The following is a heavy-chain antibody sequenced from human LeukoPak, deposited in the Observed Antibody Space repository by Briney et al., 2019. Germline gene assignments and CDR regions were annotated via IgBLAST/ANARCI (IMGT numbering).Heavy chain of an antibody. V-gene: IGHV4-59*01. CDR2: IDYGGNT. J-gene: IGHJ4*02. D-gene: IGHD4-17*01. Sequence: PSETLSLTCTVSGGSISSYSWSWIRQPPGKGLEWIGYIDYGGNTNYNPSLKSRVTISVDTSKNQISLKVRSVNAADTAVHYCAGGRDYGDYVYWGRGTLVTVSS. CDR1: GGSISSYS. CDR3: AGGRDYGDYVY.